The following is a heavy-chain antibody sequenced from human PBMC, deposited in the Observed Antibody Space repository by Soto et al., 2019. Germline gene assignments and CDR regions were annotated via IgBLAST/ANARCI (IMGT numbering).Heavy chain of an antibody. J-gene: IGHJ6*02. CDR2: IYHSGST. CDR1: CGSISSGGYS. D-gene: IGHD5-12*01. CDR3: ARGGVATIGDYYYYYGMDV. V-gene: IGHV4-30-2*01. Sequence: PSETLSITCAVSCGSISSGGYSWSWIRQPPGKGLEWIGYIYHSGSTYYNPSLKSRVTISVDRSKNQFSLKLSSVTAADTAVYYCARGGVATIGDYYYYYGMDVWGQGTTVTVSS.